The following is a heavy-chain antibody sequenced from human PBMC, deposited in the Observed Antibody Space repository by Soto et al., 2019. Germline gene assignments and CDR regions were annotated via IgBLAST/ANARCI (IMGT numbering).Heavy chain of an antibody. CDR1: GGSISSYY. CDR2: IYYSGST. V-gene: IGHV4-59*01. D-gene: IGHD6-6*01. CDR3: ARALGSLVLGYYYGMDV. Sequence: SETLSLTCTVSGGSISSYYWSWIRQPPGKGLEWIGYIYYSGSTNYNPSLKSRVTISVDTSKNQFSLKLSSVTAADTAVYYRARALGSLVLGYYYGMDVWGQGSTVTVSS. J-gene: IGHJ6*02.